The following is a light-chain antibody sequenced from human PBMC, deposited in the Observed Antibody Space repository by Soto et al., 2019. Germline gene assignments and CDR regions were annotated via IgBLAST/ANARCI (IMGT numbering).Light chain of an antibody. CDR3: QSYDSSLSGWV. CDR2: ANN. CDR1: SSNIGAGYD. J-gene: IGLJ3*02. V-gene: IGLV1-40*01. Sequence: QSVLTQPPSVSGAPGQRVTISCTGSSSNIGAGYDVHWYQQLPGTAPKLLMSANNNRPSGVPDRFSGSKSGTSASLAITGLQSEDEADYYCQSYDSSLSGWVFGGGTKLTVL.